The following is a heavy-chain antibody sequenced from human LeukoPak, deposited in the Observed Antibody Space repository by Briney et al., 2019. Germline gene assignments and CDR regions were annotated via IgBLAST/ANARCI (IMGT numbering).Heavy chain of an antibody. CDR1: GYTLTELS. D-gene: IGHD5-18*01. CDR3: ATVKGYSYGGYYYYYMDV. V-gene: IGHV1-24*01. J-gene: IGHJ6*03. CDR2: FDPEDGET. Sequence: GASVKVSCKVSGYTLTELSMHWVRQAPGQGLEWMGGFDPEDGETIYAQKFQGRVTITADKSTSTAYMELSSLRSEDTAVYYCATVKGYSYGGYYYYYMDVWGKGTTVTVSS.